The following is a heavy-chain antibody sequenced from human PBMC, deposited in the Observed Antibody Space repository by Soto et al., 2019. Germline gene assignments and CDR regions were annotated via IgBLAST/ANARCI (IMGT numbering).Heavy chain of an antibody. D-gene: IGHD1-1*01. Sequence: ASVKVSCKGSGYGFTTYGIAWVRQAPGQGLEWMAWISAHNGNTNYAQKLQGRVTVTRDTSTSTAYMELRSLRSDDTAVYYCARGRYGDYWGQGALVTVSS. CDR3: ARGRYGDY. J-gene: IGHJ4*02. CDR1: GYGFTTYG. V-gene: IGHV1-18*01. CDR2: ISAHNGNT.